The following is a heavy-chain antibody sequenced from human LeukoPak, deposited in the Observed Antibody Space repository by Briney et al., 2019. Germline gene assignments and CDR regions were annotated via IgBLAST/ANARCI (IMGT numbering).Heavy chain of an antibody. V-gene: IGHV1-8*01. CDR2: INPKSGNT. Sequence: ASVKVSCKASGYTFCSYDINWVRQAAGQGLEGMGWINPKSGNTGSAQKFQGRVTMNRDTSISRAYMELSSLRYKNTAVYYCTSPTNQETVTNQNRESGRHYYGLDVWGQGTTVTVSS. J-gene: IGHJ6*02. CDR1: GYTFCSYD. CDR3: TSPTNQETVTNQNRESGRHYYGLDV. D-gene: IGHD1-14*01.